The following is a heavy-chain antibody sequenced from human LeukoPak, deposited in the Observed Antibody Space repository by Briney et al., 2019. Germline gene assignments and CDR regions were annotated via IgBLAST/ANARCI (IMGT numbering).Heavy chain of an antibody. CDR3: ASGYCSSTSCHH. V-gene: IGHV3-23*01. CDR2: ISGSGGST. CDR1: GFTFSSYA. J-gene: IGHJ4*02. Sequence: PGGSLRLSCAASGFTFSSYAMSWVRQAPGKGLEWVSAISGSGGSTYYADSVKGRFTISRDNSKNTLYLQMNSLRAEDMAVYYCASGYCSSTSCHHWGQGTLVTVSS. D-gene: IGHD2-2*03.